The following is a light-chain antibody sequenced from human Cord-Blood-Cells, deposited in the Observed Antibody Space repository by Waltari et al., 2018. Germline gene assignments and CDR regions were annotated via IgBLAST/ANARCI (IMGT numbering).Light chain of an antibody. CDR1: SGRGTYD. J-gene: IGLJ3*02. CDR3: QTWGTGIRV. V-gene: IGLV4-69*01. Sequence: LVLTQATYASAPLGDAVKLTCTLTSGRGTYDRACDTQQLEKGPRYLLKLNSDGSHSKGDGIPDRFSGSSSGAERYLTISSLKSDDEADYYCQTWGTGIRVFGGGTKLTVL. CDR2: LNSDGSH.